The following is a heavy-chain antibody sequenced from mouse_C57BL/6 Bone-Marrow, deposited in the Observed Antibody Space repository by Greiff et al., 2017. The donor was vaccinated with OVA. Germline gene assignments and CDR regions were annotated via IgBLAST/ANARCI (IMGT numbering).Heavy chain of an antibody. J-gene: IGHJ4*01. D-gene: IGHD1-2*01. CDR3: ARSDGYYAMDY. CDR2: INPSNGGT. V-gene: IGHV1-53*01. Sequence: QVQLQQPGTELVKPGASVKLSCKASGYTFTSYWMHWVKQRPGQGLAWIGNINPSNGGTNYNEKFKSKATLTVDKSSSPAYMQLSSLTSEDSAVYYCARSDGYYAMDYWGQGTSVTVSS. CDR1: GYTFTSYW.